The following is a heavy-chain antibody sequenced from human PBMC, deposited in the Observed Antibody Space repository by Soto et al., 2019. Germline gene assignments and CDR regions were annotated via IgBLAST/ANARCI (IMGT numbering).Heavy chain of an antibody. Sequence: QVQLQESGPGLVKPSETLSLTCTVSGGSISGGVHSWSWIRQPPGKGLEWIGHIFDSGSTYYNPSLKSRLTISVDTSKNQFSLRLSCVTAADTAVYYCAREIMPLTNDWYFDLWGRGTLVTVS. D-gene: IGHD2-8*01. CDR3: AREIMPLTNDWYFDL. V-gene: IGHV4-30-4*01. CDR2: IFDSGST. CDR1: GGSISGGVHS. J-gene: IGHJ2*01.